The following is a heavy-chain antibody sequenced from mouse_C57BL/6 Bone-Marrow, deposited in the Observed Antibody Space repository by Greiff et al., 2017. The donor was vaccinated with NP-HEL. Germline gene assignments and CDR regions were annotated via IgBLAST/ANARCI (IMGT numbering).Heavy chain of an antibody. Sequence: QVQLKQSGAELVKPGASVKISCKASGYEFSNYWMNWVKQRPGKGLEWIGQIYPGGGDTNYNGKFKDKATLTADKSSSTAYMQLSRLTSEDSAVYFCARGAYWGQGTLVTVSA. V-gene: IGHV1-80*01. CDR1: GYEFSNYW. CDR2: IYPGGGDT. J-gene: IGHJ3*01. CDR3: ARGAY.